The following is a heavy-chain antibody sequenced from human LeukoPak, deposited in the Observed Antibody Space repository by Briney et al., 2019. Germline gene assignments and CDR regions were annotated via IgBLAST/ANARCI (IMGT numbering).Heavy chain of an antibody. V-gene: IGHV3-9*01. CDR2: ISWNSGSI. D-gene: IGHD5-18*01. CDR3: AKDSGYSYGSAGDY. CDR1: GFTFDDYA. J-gene: IGHJ4*02. Sequence: PGGSLRLSCAASGFTFDDYAMHWVRQAPGKGLEWVSGISWNSGSIGYADSVKGRFTISRDNAKNSLYLQMNSLRAEGTALYYCAKDSGYSYGSAGDYWGQGTLVTVSS.